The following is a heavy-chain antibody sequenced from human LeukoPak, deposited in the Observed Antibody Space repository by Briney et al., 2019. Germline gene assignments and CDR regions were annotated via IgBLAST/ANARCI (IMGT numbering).Heavy chain of an antibody. CDR2: ISSSSSYI. J-gene: IGHJ4*02. CDR3: ARDRGVDGSYYHLDY. D-gene: IGHD1-26*01. V-gene: IGHV3-21*01. CDR1: GFTFSSYD. Sequence: GGSLRLSCAASGFTFSSYDMNWVRQAPGKGLEWVSSISSSSSYIYYADSVKGRFTISRDNAKNSLYLQMNSLRAEDTAVYYCARDRGVDGSYYHLDYWGQGTLVTVSS.